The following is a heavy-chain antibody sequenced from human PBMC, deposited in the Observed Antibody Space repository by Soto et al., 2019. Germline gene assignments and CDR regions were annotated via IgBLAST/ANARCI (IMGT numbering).Heavy chain of an antibody. D-gene: IGHD3-22*01. CDR1: GDTFSSYA. J-gene: IGHJ4*02. CDR3: ARVGPAHYYDSSGYYSPLDY. CDR2: FIPMFGTA. V-gene: IGHV1-69*01. Sequence: QVQLVQSGAEVKKPGSSVKVSCKASGDTFSSYAINWVRQAPGQGLEWMGGFIPMFGTANYAQKFKGRVTITAGESTSTVYRGLSSLRSEDTAVYYCARVGPAHYYDSSGYYSPLDYWGQGTLVTVSS.